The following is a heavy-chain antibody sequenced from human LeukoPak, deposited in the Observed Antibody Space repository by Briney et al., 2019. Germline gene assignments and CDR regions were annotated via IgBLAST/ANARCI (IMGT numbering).Heavy chain of an antibody. CDR3: TSDSNPHIVVVPAATDY. J-gene: IGHJ4*02. Sequence: PGGSLRLSCAASGFTFSNARMSWVRQAPGKGLEWVGRIKSKTDGGTTDYAAPVKGRFTISRDDSKNTLYLQMNSLKTEDTAVYYCTSDSNPHIVVVPAATDYWGQGTLVTVSS. D-gene: IGHD2-2*01. CDR1: GFTFSNAR. V-gene: IGHV3-15*01. CDR2: IKSKTDGGTT.